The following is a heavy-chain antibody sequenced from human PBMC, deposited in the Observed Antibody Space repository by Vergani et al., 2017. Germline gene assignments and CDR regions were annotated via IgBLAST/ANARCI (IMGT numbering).Heavy chain of an antibody. CDR2: IYYSGST. Sequence: QVQLQESGPGLVKPSETLSLTCTVSGGSISSYYWSWIRQPPGKGLEWIGYIYYSGSTNYNPSLKSRVTISVDTSKSQFSLKLSSVTAAATAVYYCARHGGSYSGMYYFDYWGQGTLVTVSS. D-gene: IGHD1-26*01. V-gene: IGHV4-59*08. J-gene: IGHJ4*02. CDR1: GGSISSYY. CDR3: ARHGGSYSGMYYFDY.